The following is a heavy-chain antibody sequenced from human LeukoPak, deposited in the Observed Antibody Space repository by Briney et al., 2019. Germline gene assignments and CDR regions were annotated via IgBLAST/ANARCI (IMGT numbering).Heavy chain of an antibody. D-gene: IGHD1-26*01. CDR3: AKDIGSGSYYGNWFDP. CDR1: GFTFDDYA. V-gene: IGHV3-9*01. Sequence: GGSLRLSCAASGFTFDDYAMHWVRQAPGKGLEWVSGISWNSGSIGYADSVKGRFTISRDNAKNSLYLQMNSLRAEDTALYYCAKDIGSGSYYGNWFDPWGQGTLVTVSS. J-gene: IGHJ5*02. CDR2: ISWNSGSI.